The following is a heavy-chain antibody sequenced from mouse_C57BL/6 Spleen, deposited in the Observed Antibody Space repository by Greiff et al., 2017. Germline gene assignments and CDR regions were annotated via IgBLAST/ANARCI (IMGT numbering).Heavy chain of an antibody. Sequence: QVQLQQPGAELVMPGASVKLSCKASGYTFTSYWMHWVKQRPGQGLEWIGEIDPSDSYTNYNQKFKGKSTLTVDKSSSTAYMQLSSLTSEDSAVYYCARPLAYYSNYDYAMDYWGQGTSVTVSS. V-gene: IGHV1-69*01. CDR2: IDPSDSYT. J-gene: IGHJ4*01. CDR3: ARPLAYYSNYDYAMDY. CDR1: GYTFTSYW. D-gene: IGHD2-5*01.